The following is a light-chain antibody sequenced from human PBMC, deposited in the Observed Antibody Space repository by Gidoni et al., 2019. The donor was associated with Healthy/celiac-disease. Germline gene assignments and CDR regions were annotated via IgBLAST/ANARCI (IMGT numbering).Light chain of an antibody. CDR3: QQSYSTPRT. V-gene: IGKV1-39*01. J-gene: IGKJ1*01. CDR2: AAS. Sequence: NQLTQPPSSLSASVGDRITITSRASQSMSSYLNWYQHKPGKAPQLLVYAASSLQRGVPSRSSGSGSGTDFTLTISSLQPEDFATYHCQQSYSTPRTFGQGTKVEIK. CDR1: QSMSSY.